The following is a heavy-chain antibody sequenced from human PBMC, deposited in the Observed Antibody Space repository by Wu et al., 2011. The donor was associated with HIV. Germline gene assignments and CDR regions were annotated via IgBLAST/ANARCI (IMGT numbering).Heavy chain of an antibody. V-gene: IGHV1-18*01. CDR3: AGGVWFGELRV. D-gene: IGHD3-10*01. Sequence: QVQLVQSGAEVKKPGASVKVSCKASGSIFTTYGISWVRQAPGQGLEWMGWISPNNGQTNYGQRVQGRVTMTTDTSTSTAYMEMRNLRCDDTAVYYCAGGVWFGELRVWGQGTLVTVPS. J-gene: IGHJ4*02. CDR2: ISPNNGQT. CDR1: GSIFTTYG.